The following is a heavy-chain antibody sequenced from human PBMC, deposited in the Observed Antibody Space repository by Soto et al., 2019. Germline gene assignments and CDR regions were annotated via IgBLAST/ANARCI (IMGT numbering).Heavy chain of an antibody. CDR2: INPNNGGT. V-gene: IGHV1-2*04. Sequence: QVHLVQSGAEVKKPGASVRVSCKASGYSFTANSMHWVRQAPGEGLEWMGWINPNNGGTNYARKFQGWVTMTRDTSISTVYMDLTRLKSDHTAVYYCAMQRSGVVYWGQGTLVTVSS. D-gene: IGHD6-25*01. J-gene: IGHJ4*02. CDR1: GYSFTANS. CDR3: AMQRSGVVY.